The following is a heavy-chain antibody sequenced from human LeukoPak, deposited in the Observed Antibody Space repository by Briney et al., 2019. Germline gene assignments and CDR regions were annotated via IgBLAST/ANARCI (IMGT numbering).Heavy chain of an antibody. D-gene: IGHD5-12*01. V-gene: IGHV1-18*01. CDR2: ISAYNGNT. CDR1: GYTFTSYG. CDR3: AKDIRLDKWLRFPTLYYFDY. J-gene: IGHJ4*02. Sequence: ASVKVSCKASGYTFTSYGISWVRQAPGQGLEWMGWISAYNGNTNYAQKLQGRVTMTTDTSTSTAYMELRSLRAEDTALYYCAKDIRLDKWLRFPTLYYFDYWGQGTLVTVSS.